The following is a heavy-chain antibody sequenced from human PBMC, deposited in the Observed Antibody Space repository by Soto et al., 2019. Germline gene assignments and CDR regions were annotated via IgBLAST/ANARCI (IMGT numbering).Heavy chain of an antibody. Sequence: PWGSLRLSCAASGFTFGNAWMNWVRQAPGKGLEWVGRIKSKAGGGTTDYAAPVKGRFTISRDDSKNTLYLQMNSLKTEDTAVYYCATGWMATDPRDFDYWGQGALVTVS. D-gene: IGHD5-12*01. CDR1: GFTFGNAW. J-gene: IGHJ4*02. CDR2: IKSKAGGGTT. V-gene: IGHV3-15*07. CDR3: ATGWMATDPRDFDY.